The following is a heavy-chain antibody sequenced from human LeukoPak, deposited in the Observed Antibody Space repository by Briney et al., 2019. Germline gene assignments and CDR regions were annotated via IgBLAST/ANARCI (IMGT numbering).Heavy chain of an antibody. Sequence: GGSLRLSCAASGFTFSNAWMNWVRQAPGKGLEWVGRIMGMVYAGTTDYATPVRGSFTISRDDSKNTLYLQMNGLKTEDTAVYYCTTHHTFYQDSSGYYAGFDNWGQGTLVT. CDR1: GFTFSNAW. J-gene: IGHJ4*02. CDR2: IMGMVYAGTT. V-gene: IGHV3-15*01. CDR3: TTHHTFYQDSSGYYAGFDN. D-gene: IGHD3-22*01.